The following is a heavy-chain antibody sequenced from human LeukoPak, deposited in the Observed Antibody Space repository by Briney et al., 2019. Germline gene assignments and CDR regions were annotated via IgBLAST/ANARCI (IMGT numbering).Heavy chain of an antibody. CDR3: VKSGGYGLIDY. Sequence: PSQTLSLTCAVSGASISGSGYYLGWIRQPPGKGLEWIGNIYYTGSTYYNASLQSRVTISIDMSKNQFSLRLSSVTAADTAMYYCVKSGGYGLIDYWGQGTLVTVSS. D-gene: IGHD6-19*01. J-gene: IGHJ4*02. CDR2: IYYTGST. V-gene: IGHV4-39*01. CDR1: GASISGSGYY.